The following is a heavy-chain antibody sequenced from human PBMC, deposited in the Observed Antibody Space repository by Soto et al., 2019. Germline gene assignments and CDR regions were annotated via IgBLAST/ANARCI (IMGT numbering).Heavy chain of an antibody. CDR3: ARVRPWYYGMDV. V-gene: IGHV4-31*03. CDR2: IYYSGST. Sequence: QVQLQESGPGLVKPSQTLSLTCTVSGGSISSGGYYWSWIRQHPGKGLEWIGYIYYSGSTYYNPYLKTRVTISVDTAKNQFPLKLSSVTAADTAVYYCARVRPWYYGMDVWGQGTTVTVSS. CDR1: GGSISSGGYY. J-gene: IGHJ6*02.